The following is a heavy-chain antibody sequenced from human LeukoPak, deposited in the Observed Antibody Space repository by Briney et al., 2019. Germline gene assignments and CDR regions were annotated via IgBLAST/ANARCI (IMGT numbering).Heavy chain of an antibody. CDR2: MNTVNGNT. J-gene: IGHJ4*02. D-gene: IGHD3-16*01. V-gene: IGHV1-3*04. CDR1: GYTFTNYA. CDR3: ARVGGGTTPFDY. Sequence: ASVMVSCKASGYTFTNYAIHWVRQAPGQRLEWMGWMNTVNGNTKYSQKFQGRVTMTRDTSTSTVYMELSSLRSEDTAVYYCARVGGGTTPFDYWGQGTLVTVSS.